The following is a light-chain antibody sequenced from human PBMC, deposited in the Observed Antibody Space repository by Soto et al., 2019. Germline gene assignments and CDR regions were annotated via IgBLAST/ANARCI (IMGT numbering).Light chain of an antibody. V-gene: IGKV3-15*01. Sequence: EIVMTQSPATLSLSPGERATLSCRASQSVSSYLAWYQQKPGQAPRLLIYGASTRATGVPARLSGSGSGTEFTLTISSLQSEDFAVYYCQQCNDWPLITFGQVTRVEAK. J-gene: IGKJ5*01. CDR3: QQCNDWPLIT. CDR1: QSVSSY. CDR2: GAS.